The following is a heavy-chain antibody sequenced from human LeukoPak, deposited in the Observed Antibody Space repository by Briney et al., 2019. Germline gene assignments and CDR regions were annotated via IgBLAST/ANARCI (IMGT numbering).Heavy chain of an antibody. CDR2: ISGSGGSS. CDR3: AKETMIRGVFDY. CDR1: GFTFSNYA. D-gene: IGHD3-10*01. J-gene: IGHJ4*02. V-gene: IGHV3-23*01. Sequence: GGSLRLSCAASGFTFSNYAMSWVRQAPGKGLEWVSHISGSGGSSYADSVKGRFTISSDNSKHTLYLQMNSLRAEDTAVYYCAKETMIRGVFDYWGQGTLVTVSS.